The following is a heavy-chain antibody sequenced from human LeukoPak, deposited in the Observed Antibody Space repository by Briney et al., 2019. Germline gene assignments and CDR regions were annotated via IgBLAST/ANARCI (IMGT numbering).Heavy chain of an antibody. CDR2: ISYDGSNK. Sequence: GRSLRLSCAASGFTFSRYAMHWVRQAPGKGLEWVAVISYDGSNKYYADSVKGRFTISRDNSKNTLYLQMNSLRAEDTAVYYCARGGGMATIIEFDYWGQGTLVTVSS. CDR3: ARGGGMATIIEFDY. D-gene: IGHD5-24*01. CDR1: GFTFSRYA. J-gene: IGHJ4*02. V-gene: IGHV3-30*01.